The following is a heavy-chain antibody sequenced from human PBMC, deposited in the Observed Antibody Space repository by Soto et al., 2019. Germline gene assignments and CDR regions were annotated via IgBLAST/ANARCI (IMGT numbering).Heavy chain of an antibody. CDR2: INAGNGNT. J-gene: IGHJ6*02. Sequence: ASVKVSCKASGYTFTSYAMHWVRQAPGQRLEWMGWINAGNGNTKYSQKFQGRVTITRDTSASTAYMELGSLRSEDTAVYYCARRLYSSSPYYYYGMDVWGQGSTVTVSS. CDR1: GYTFTSYA. V-gene: IGHV1-3*01. D-gene: IGHD6-6*01. CDR3: ARRLYSSSPYYYYGMDV.